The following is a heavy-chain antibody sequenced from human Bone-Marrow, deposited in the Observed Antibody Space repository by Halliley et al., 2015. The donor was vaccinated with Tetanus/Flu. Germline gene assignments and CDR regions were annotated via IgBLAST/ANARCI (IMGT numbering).Heavy chain of an antibody. CDR1: GFMFNTKW. V-gene: IGHV3-7*01. CDR2: IKQDGSEK. D-gene: IGHD6-19*01. Sequence: CAASGFMFNTKWMTWVRQAPGKGLEWVAIIKQDGSEKYYVDSVKGRFTISRHNANNSVFLQMNSLTAEDTAVYYCVRGSGWLLDVWGQGAMVIVSS. CDR3: VRGSGWLLDV. J-gene: IGHJ5*02.